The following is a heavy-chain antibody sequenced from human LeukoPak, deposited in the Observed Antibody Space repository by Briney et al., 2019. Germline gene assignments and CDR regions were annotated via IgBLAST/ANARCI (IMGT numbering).Heavy chain of an antibody. CDR2: MYYSGST. CDR3: ARGYSSSWYGYFQH. V-gene: IGHV4-39*07. D-gene: IGHD6-13*01. J-gene: IGHJ1*01. CDR1: GGSISSSSYH. Sequence: SETLSLTCTVSGGSISSSSYHWGWIRQPPGKGLEWIGNMYYSGSTYYNPSLKSRVTMSVDTSKNQFSLKLSSVTAADTAVYYCARGYSSSWYGYFQHWGQGTLVTVSS.